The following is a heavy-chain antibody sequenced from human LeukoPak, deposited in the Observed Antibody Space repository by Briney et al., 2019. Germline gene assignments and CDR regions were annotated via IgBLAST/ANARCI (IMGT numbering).Heavy chain of an antibody. V-gene: IGHV1-8*03. Sequence: GASVKVSCKASGHTFTSYDINWVRQATGQGLEWMGWMNPNSGNTGYAQKFQGRVTITRNTSISTAYLQWSSLKASDTAMYYCARRNTMVRGVTSYYYYGMDVWGQGITVTVSS. J-gene: IGHJ6*02. CDR2: MNPNSGNT. CDR1: GHTFTSYD. CDR3: ARRNTMVRGVTSYYYYGMDV. D-gene: IGHD3-10*01.